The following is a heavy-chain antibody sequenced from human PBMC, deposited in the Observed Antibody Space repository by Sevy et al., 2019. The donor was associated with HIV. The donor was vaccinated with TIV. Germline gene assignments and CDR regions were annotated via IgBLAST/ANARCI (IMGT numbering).Heavy chain of an antibody. CDR2: TYYSGST. D-gene: IGHD2-2*01. CDR1: GGSISSSSYY. V-gene: IGHV4-39*01. J-gene: IGHJ4*02. Sequence: SETLSLTCTVSGGSISSSSYYWGWIRQPPGKGLEWIGSTYYSGSTYYNPSLKSRVTISVDTSKNQFSLKLSSVTAADTAVYYCARGTKYRGAFDYWGQGTLVTVSS. CDR3: ARGTKYRGAFDY.